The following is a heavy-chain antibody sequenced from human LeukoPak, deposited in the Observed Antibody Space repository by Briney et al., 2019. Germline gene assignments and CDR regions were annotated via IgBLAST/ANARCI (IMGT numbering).Heavy chain of an antibody. Sequence: PGVSLRLSCAASGFPLTSYWMSWVRQAPGKGLEWVANIMQDGSAKYNVDSVKGRFTISKDNAKNSVYLQMNSLRAEDTAVYYCARDQIPTTKYYGMDVWGQGTTVTVSS. CDR2: IMQDGSAK. V-gene: IGHV3-7*01. CDR3: ARDQIPTTKYYGMDV. D-gene: IGHD2-2*01. J-gene: IGHJ6*02. CDR1: GFPLTSYW.